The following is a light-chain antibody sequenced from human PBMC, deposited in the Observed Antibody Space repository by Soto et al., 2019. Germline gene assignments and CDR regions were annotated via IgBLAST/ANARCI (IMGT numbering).Light chain of an antibody. CDR3: SSYAGSNNLI. Sequence: QSVLTQPPSASGSPGQSVTISCTATSSDVDNYNYVSWYQQHPGKAPKLMIYEVSKRPSGVPDRFSGSKSGNTASLTVSGLQAEDEADYYCSSYAGSNNLIFGGGTKVTVL. V-gene: IGLV2-8*01. CDR1: SSDVDNYNY. J-gene: IGLJ2*01. CDR2: EVS.